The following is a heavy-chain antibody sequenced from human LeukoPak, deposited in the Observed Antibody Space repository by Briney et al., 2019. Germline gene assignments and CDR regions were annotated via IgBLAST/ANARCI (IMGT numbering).Heavy chain of an antibody. D-gene: IGHD5-18*01. Sequence: SETLSLTCTVSGGSISSSSYYWGWIRQPPGKGLEWIGSIYYSGSTYYNPSLKSRVTISVDTSNNQFSLKLSSVTAADTAVYYCARVQRVSRVYSYGNWFDPWGQGTLVTVSS. V-gene: IGHV4-39*07. J-gene: IGHJ5*02. CDR2: IYYSGST. CDR3: ARVQRVSRVYSYGNWFDP. CDR1: GGSISSSSYY.